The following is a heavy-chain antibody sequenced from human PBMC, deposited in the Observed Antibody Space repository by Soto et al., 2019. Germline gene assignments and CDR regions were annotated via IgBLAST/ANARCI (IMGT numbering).Heavy chain of an antibody. D-gene: IGHD1-26*01. J-gene: IGHJ4*02. CDR1: GGTFSSYT. CDR3: ARGTMGATSVDY. Sequence: QVQLVQSGAEVKKPGSSVKVSCKASGGTFSSYTISWVRQAPGQGLEWMGRIIPILGIANYAQKFQGRVTITADKSTRTAYMELSSLRTEDTAVYYCARGTMGATSVDYWGQGTLVTVSS. V-gene: IGHV1-69*02. CDR2: IIPILGIA.